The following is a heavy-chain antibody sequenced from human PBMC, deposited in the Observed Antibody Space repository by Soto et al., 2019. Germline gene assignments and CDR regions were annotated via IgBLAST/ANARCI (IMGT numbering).Heavy chain of an antibody. CDR2: ISYDGSNK. J-gene: IGHJ4*02. V-gene: IGHV3-30*18. Sequence: PGGSLRLPCAASGFSFSSWGMHWVRQAPGKGLEWVAVISYDGSNKYYADSVKGRFTISRDNSKNTLYLQMNSLRAEDTVVYYCAKDLGDYGDYRGYWGQGTLVTVSS. D-gene: IGHD4-17*01. CDR1: GFSFSSWG. CDR3: AKDLGDYGDYRGY.